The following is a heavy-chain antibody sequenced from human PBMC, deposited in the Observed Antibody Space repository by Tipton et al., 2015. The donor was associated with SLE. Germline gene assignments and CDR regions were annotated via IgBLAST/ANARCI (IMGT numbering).Heavy chain of an antibody. V-gene: IGHV3-7*01. J-gene: IGHJ6*03. D-gene: IGHD3/OR15-3a*01. CDR1: GFTFSNYW. CDR2: IKQDGSET. CDR3: ARDDDFWTGYSKEYYYMDV. Sequence: LSLTCAASGFTFSNYWMSWVRQAPGKGLEWVANIKQDGSETYYVDSVKGRFTISRDNAKKSLYLQMNSLRAEDTAVYYCARDDDFWTGYSKEYYYMDVWAKGTTVPVSS.